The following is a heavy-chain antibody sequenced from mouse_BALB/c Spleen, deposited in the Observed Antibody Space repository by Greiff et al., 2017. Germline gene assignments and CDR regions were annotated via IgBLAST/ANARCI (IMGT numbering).Heavy chain of an antibody. Sequence: VQLQQSAAELARPGASVKMSCKASGYTFTSYTMHWVKQRPGQGLEWIGYINPSSGYTEYNQKFKDKTTLTADKSSSTAYMQLSSLTSEDSAVYYCASGYGYDTFFAYWGQGTLVTVSA. V-gene: IGHV1-4*02. CDR2: INPSSGYT. CDR1: GYTFTSYT. CDR3: ASGYGYDTFFAY. D-gene: IGHD2-2*01. J-gene: IGHJ3*01.